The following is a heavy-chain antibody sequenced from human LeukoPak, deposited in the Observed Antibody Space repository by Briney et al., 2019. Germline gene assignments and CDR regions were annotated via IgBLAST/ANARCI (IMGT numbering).Heavy chain of an antibody. Sequence: PSETLSLTCTVSGGSVSSYYWSWIRQPPGKGLEWIGYIYYSGSTNYYPSLKSRVTISVDTSKNQFSLKMSSVTAADTAVYYCARVDCSSTSCVFFGYWGQGTLVTVSS. J-gene: IGHJ4*02. V-gene: IGHV4-59*02. D-gene: IGHD2-2*01. CDR2: IYYSGST. CDR1: GGSVSSYY. CDR3: ARVDCSSTSCVFFGY.